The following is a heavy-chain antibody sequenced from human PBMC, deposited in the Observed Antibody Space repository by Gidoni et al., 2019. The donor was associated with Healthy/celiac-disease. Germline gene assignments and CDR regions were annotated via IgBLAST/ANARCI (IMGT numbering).Heavy chain of an antibody. V-gene: IGHV2-70*01. CDR3: ARMEISYYDSSGTLFSGLYYYGMDV. J-gene: IGHJ6*02. D-gene: IGHD3-22*01. Sequence: QVTLRESGPALVKPTQTLTLTCTFSGFSLSTSGMCVSWIRQPPGKALEWLALIDWDDDKYYSTSLKTRLTISKDTSKNQVVLTMTNMDPVDTATYYCARMEISYYDSSGTLFSGLYYYGMDVWGQGTTVTVSS. CDR1: GFSLSTSGMC. CDR2: IDWDDDK.